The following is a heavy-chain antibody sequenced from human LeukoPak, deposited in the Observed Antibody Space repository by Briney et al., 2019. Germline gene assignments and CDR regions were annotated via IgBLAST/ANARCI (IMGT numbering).Heavy chain of an antibody. CDR2: INPNTGGT. D-gene: IGHD3-22*01. Sequence: VASVNVSCKASGYTFTGYYMHWVRQAPGQGLEWMGRINPNTGGTSYAQKFKGRVTMTRDTSISTAYMELSSLRSDDTAVYYCARAGDASGYYSFPFDYWGQGTLVTVSS. J-gene: IGHJ4*02. V-gene: IGHV1-2*06. CDR3: ARAGDASGYYSFPFDY. CDR1: GYTFTGYY.